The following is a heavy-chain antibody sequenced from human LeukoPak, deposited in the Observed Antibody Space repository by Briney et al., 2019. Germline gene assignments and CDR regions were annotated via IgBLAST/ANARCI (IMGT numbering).Heavy chain of an antibody. J-gene: IGHJ3*02. CDR3: AASNERDAFDI. V-gene: IGHV4-34*01. D-gene: IGHD1-1*01. Sequence: SETLSLTCAVYGGSFSGYYWSWIRQPPGKGLEWIGEINHSGSTNYNPSLKSRVTISVDTSKNQFSLKLSSVTAADTAVYYCAASNERDAFDIWGQGTMVTVSS. CDR2: INHSGST. CDR1: GGSFSGYY.